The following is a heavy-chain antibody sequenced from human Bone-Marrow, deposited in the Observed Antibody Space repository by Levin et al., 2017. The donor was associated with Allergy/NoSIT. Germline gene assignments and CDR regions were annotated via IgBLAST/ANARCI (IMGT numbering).Heavy chain of an antibody. CDR1: GFTFNNYA. CDR2: ITGSGDSI. J-gene: IGHJ2*01. Sequence: GGSLRLSCAASGFTFNNYAMNWVRQAPGKGLEYIAAITGSGDSIYKGDSVKGRFTVSRDNSKNTLSLQMNSLRVEDTAVYYCAKDARSDYGDWYFDLWGRGTLVIVSS. CDR3: AKDARSDYGDWYFDL. V-gene: IGHV3-23*01. D-gene: IGHD4-17*01.